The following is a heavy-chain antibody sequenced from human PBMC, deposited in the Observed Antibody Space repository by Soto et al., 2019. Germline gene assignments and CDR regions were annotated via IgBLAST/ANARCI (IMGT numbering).Heavy chain of an antibody. CDR3: AKDSVPWLAPHAYAARGGMDV. D-gene: IGHD6-19*01. CDR1: GFTFSSYA. Sequence: HPGGSLRLSCAASGFTFSSYAMSWVRQAPGKGLEWVSAISGSGGSTYYADSVKGRFTISRDNSKNTLYLQMNSLRAEDTAVYYCAKDSVPWLAPHAYAARGGMDVWGQGATVTVSS. CDR2: ISGSGGST. J-gene: IGHJ6*02. V-gene: IGHV3-23*01.